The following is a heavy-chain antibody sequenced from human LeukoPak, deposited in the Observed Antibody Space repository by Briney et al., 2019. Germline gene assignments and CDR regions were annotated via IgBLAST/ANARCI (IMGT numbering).Heavy chain of an antibody. J-gene: IGHJ4*02. CDR2: INWDGSLI. CDR1: GFTFSSYG. V-gene: IGHV3-43D*03. Sequence: GGSLRLSCAASGFTFSSYGMSWVRQAPGKGLEWVSLINWDGSLIYYGDSVRGRFTISRDNSKNSLFLQMHSLRAEDSAFYYCARDMTAHSSAVSGVPGDYWGQGTLVTVSS. D-gene: IGHD2-21*02. CDR3: ARDMTAHSSAVSGVPGDY.